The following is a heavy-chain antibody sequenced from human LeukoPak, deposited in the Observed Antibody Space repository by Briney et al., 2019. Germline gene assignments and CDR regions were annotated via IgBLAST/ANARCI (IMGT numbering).Heavy chain of an antibody. CDR2: ISSSSSYI. CDR1: GFTFSSYS. V-gene: IGHV3-21*01. J-gene: IGHJ4*02. Sequence: SGGSLRLSCAASGFTFSSYSMNWVRQAPGKGLEWVSSISSSSSYIYYADSVKCRFTISRDNAKNSLYLQMNSLRAEDTAVYYCARDYYGSGSLDYWGQGTLVTVSS. D-gene: IGHD3-10*01. CDR3: ARDYYGSGSLDY.